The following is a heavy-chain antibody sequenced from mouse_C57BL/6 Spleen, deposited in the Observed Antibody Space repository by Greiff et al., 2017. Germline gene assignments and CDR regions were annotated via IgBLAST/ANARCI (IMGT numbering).Heavy chain of an antibody. CDR3: ARGGYGNYGSMDD. Sequence: QVQLQQPGAELVRPGSSVKLSCKASGYTFTSYWMHWVKQRPIQGLEWIGNIDPSDSETHYNQKFKDKATLTVDQSSSTAYMQLSSLTSEDSAVYYGARGGYGNYGSMDDWGQGTSVTVSS. J-gene: IGHJ4*01. V-gene: IGHV1-52*01. CDR1: GYTFTSYW. CDR2: IDPSDSET. D-gene: IGHD2-10*02.